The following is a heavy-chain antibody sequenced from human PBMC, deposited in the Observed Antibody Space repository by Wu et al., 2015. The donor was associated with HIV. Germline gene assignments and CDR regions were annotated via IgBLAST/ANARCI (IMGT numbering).Heavy chain of an antibody. CDR1: GGTFSSYA. CDR3: ARVFEGYCSSTSCYNWFDP. D-gene: IGHD2-2*01. V-gene: IGHV1-69*12. Sequence: QVQLVQSGAEVKKPGSSVKVSCKPSGGTFSSYAISWVRQAPGQGLEWMGGIIPIFGTANYAQKFQGRVTITADESTSTAYMELSSLRSEDTAVYYCARVFEGYCSSTSCYNWFDPWGQGTLVTVSS. CDR2: IIPIFGTA. J-gene: IGHJ5*02.